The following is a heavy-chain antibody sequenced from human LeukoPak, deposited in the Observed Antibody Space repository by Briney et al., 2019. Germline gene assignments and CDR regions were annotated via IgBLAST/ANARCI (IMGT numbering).Heavy chain of an antibody. V-gene: IGHV3-74*01. Sequence: GGSLRLSCAASGFTLISYGMQWVRQAPGKGLVWVSRINTDGSSTSYADSVKGRFTVSRDNAKNTVYLQVNSLRAEDTAVYFCTRELPREVTLDYWGQGTLVTVSS. D-gene: IGHD2-21*02. CDR3: TRELPREVTLDY. CDR2: INTDGSST. CDR1: GFTLISYG. J-gene: IGHJ4*01.